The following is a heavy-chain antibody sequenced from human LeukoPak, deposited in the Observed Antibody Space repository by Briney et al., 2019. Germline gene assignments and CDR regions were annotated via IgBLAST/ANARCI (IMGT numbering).Heavy chain of an antibody. CDR1: GFTFSSYA. D-gene: IGHD4-17*01. CDR3: AKDRISHGDYGY. J-gene: IGHJ4*02. Sequence: GGSLRLSCAASGFTFSSYAMHWVRQAPGKGLEWVAVISYDGSSKYYADSVKGRFTISRDNSKNTLYLQMNSLRAEDTAVYYCAKDRISHGDYGYWGQGTLVTVSS. V-gene: IGHV3-30*04. CDR2: ISYDGSSK.